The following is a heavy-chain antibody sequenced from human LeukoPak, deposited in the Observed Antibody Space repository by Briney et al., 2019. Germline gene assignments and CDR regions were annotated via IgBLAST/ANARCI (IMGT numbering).Heavy chain of an antibody. CDR1: GFTLSSYW. CDR3: ARKGYYRYYFDY. Sequence: GGSLRLSSAASGFTLSSYWMSWVRQAPGQGLEWVANIKQDGSEKYYVDSVKGRFTISRDNAKNSLYLQMNSLRAEDTAVYYCARKGYYRYYFDYWGQGTLVTVSS. D-gene: IGHD3-22*01. V-gene: IGHV3-7*01. J-gene: IGHJ4*02. CDR2: IKQDGSEK.